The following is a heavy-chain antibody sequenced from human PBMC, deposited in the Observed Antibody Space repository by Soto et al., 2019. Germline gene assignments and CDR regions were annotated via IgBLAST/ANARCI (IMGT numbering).Heavy chain of an antibody. D-gene: IGHD3-10*01. CDR1: GFTFSLYS. CDR3: ATAVTWGLDV. V-gene: IGHV3-48*02. J-gene: IGHJ6*02. Sequence: EVQLVESGGGLVQPGGSLRLSCAASGFTFSLYSMSWVRQAPGKGLEWVSYISRSSTGIHYAASVKGRFTISRDDATTSMHLQMNSLRDGDTAVYYCATAVTWGLDVWGQGTTVSISS. CDR2: ISRSSTGI.